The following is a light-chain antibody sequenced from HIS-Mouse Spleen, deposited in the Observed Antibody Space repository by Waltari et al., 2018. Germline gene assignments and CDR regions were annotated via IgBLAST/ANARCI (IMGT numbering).Light chain of an antibody. V-gene: IGLV1-47*01. Sequence: QSVLTQPPSASVTPVQWVTSSCSGSSPNIGSHYVSWYQQRPVTAPNLLSYRKNRRPSGVPDRFSGSKSGTSASLAISGLRSEDEADYYCAAWDDSLSGPVFGGGTKLTVL. J-gene: IGLJ3*02. CDR1: SPNIGSHY. CDR2: RKN. CDR3: AAWDDSLSGPV.